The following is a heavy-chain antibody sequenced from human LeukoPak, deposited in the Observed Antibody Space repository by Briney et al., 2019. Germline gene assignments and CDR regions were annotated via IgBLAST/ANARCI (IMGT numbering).Heavy chain of an antibody. CDR2: INPNSGGT. D-gene: IGHD3-3*01. Sequence: GASVKVSCKASGYTFTGYYMHWVRQAPGQGLEWMGWINPNSGGTNYAQKFQGRVTMTRDTSISTAYMELSRLRSDDTAGYYCAKGTANFGVVKWFQPWGQGNLVTVSS. J-gene: IGHJ5*01. V-gene: IGHV1-2*02. CDR3: AKGTANFGVVKWFQP. CDR1: GYTFTGYY.